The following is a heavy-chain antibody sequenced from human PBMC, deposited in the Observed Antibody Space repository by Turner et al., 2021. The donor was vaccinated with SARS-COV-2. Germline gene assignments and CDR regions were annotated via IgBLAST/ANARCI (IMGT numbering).Heavy chain of an antibody. J-gene: IGHJ4*02. CDR2: ISGSGGTT. V-gene: IGHV3-23*01. CDR3: AKADRVMIVVVITLFDY. CDR1: GLTFSSYA. D-gene: IGHD3-22*01. Sequence: EVQLLESGGGLVQPGGSLRLSCAASGLTFSSYAMSWVRQAPGKWLEWDLAISGSGGTTYYADSVKGRFTISRDNSKNTLFLQMNSLRAEDTAVYYCAKADRVMIVVVITLFDYWGQGTLVTVSS.